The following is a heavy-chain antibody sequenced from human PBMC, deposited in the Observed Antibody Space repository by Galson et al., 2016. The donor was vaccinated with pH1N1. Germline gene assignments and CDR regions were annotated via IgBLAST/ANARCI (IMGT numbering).Heavy chain of an antibody. CDR2: IDPSGVST. V-gene: IGHV1-46*01. CDR3: ARDAGSYYGYFDY. D-gene: IGHD3-10*01. Sequence: SVKVSCKASGYTFSSFYMHWVRQAPGQAHEWMGIIDPSGVSTISDQKFPGRVTLTRDTSTRTVYMELTSLSSEDTAVYYCARDAGSYYGYFDYWGQGTLVTVSS. CDR1: GYTFSSFY. J-gene: IGHJ4*02.